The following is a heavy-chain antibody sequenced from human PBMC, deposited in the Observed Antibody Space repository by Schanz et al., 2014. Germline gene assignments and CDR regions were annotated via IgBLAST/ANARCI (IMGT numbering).Heavy chain of an antibody. V-gene: IGHV1-2*02. CDR1: GYTFTGYY. Sequence: QVQLLQSGAEVKKPGASVKVSCKASGYTFTGYYMHWVRQAPGQGLEWMGRINPNSGGTNYAQKFQGRVTMTRDTSISTAYMELSSLRSDDTAVYYCARERGRGYCSRTSCSKDYGMDVWGQGTTVTVSS. D-gene: IGHD2-2*01. J-gene: IGHJ6*02. CDR2: INPNSGGT. CDR3: ARERGRGYCSRTSCSKDYGMDV.